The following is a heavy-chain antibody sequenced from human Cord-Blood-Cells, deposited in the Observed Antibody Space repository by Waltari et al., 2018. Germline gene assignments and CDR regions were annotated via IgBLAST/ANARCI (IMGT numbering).Heavy chain of an antibody. D-gene: IGHD2-15*01. Sequence: QVQLQQWGAGLLKPPETLSLTCAVYGGSFSGYYWSWIRQPPGKGLEWIGEINPSGSTNYNPSLKSRVTISVDTSKNQFSLKLSSVTAADTAVYYCARGRWDIVVVVAALWYFDLWGRGTLVTVSS. CDR3: ARGRWDIVVVVAALWYFDL. CDR2: INPSGST. V-gene: IGHV4-34*01. J-gene: IGHJ2*01. CDR1: GGSFSGYY.